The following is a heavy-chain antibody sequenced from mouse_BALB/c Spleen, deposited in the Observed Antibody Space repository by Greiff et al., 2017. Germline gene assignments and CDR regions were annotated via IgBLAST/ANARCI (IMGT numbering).Heavy chain of an antibody. J-gene: IGHJ2*01. D-gene: IGHD1-1*01. Sequence: EVNVVESGGGLVQPGGSLKLSCAASGFTFSSYGMSWVRQTPDKRLELVATINSNGGSTYYPDSVKGRFTISRDNAKNTLYLQMSSLKSEDTAMYYCARGDYYGSRDYWGQGTTLTVSS. CDR1: GFTFSSYG. V-gene: IGHV5-6-3*01. CDR3: ARGDYYGSRDY. CDR2: INSNGGST.